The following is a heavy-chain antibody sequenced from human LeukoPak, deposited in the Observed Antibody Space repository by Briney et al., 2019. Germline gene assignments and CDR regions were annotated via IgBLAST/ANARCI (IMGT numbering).Heavy chain of an antibody. V-gene: IGHV1-46*01. D-gene: IGHD5-24*01. J-gene: IGHJ4*02. CDR2: INRDGTT. Sequence: ASVKVSCKASGFSVSAYYMQWMRQAPGQGLEWMGIINRDGTTRAAQRFQGRVTMTRDTSTSTVYMELSSLRSEDTAMYYCARGRDGQNYKEYSYDYWGQGTLVTVSS. CDR1: GFSVSAYY. CDR3: ARGRDGQNYKEYSYDY.